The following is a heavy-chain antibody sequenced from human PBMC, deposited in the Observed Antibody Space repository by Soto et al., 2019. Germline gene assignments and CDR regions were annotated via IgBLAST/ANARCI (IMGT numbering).Heavy chain of an antibody. CDR3: ARHGSY. J-gene: IGHJ4*02. CDR2: IYFSGST. Sequence: QLRLQESGPGLVKPSETLSLTCTVSGVSITNTSYYWGWIRQPPGKGLEWIGTIYFSGSTFYNPSLKSRLTISVDTSKNQFSLRLSSVTAADTAVYYCARHGSYWGQGTLVAVSS. V-gene: IGHV4-39*01. CDR1: GVSITNTSYY.